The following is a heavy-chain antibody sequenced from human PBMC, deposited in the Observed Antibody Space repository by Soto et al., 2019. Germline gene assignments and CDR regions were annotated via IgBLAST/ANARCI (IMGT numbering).Heavy chain of an antibody. CDR1: GYTFTTYG. D-gene: IGHD3-16*01. CDR2: ISGYNGHT. V-gene: IGHV1-18*01. CDR3: AREGEMPYYYYCLDV. J-gene: IGHJ6*02. Sequence: ASVKVSCKASGYTFTTYGISWVRQAPGQGLEWMGWISGYNGHTKYAQKFQGRVTMTTDTSTSTVYMDLRSLRSDDTAVYYCAREGEMPYYYYCLDVWGQGTTVTVSS.